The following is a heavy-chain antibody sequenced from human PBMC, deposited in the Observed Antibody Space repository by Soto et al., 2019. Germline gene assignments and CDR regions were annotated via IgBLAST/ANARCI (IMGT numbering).Heavy chain of an antibody. D-gene: IGHD7-27*01. CDR2: IYYSGST. Sequence: QVQLQESGPGLVKPSETLSLTCTVSGGSISSYYWSWIRQPPGKGLEWIGYIYYSGSTNYNPSLKSRVTLSVATSKNKFSLKLSSVTAADPAVYCCARRWGRTFDYWGQGTLVTVSS. CDR1: GGSISSYY. V-gene: IGHV4-59*08. CDR3: ARRWGRTFDY. J-gene: IGHJ4*02.